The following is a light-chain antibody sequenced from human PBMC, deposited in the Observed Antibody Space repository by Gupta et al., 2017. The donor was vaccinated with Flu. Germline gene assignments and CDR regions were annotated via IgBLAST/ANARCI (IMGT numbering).Light chain of an antibody. CDR2: DNT. CDR1: RSNIGAPYD. J-gene: IGLJ3*02. CDR3: QSYDNSLSGSWV. Sequence: QSVLPPPPSVSGAPGKRVTVSCTGSRSNIGAPYDVHWYQQLPRTAPKLLIYDNTYRPSGVPDRFSGSKSGTSASLAITGLQADDEAHYYCQSYDNSLSGSWVFGGGTKLTVL. V-gene: IGLV1-40*01.